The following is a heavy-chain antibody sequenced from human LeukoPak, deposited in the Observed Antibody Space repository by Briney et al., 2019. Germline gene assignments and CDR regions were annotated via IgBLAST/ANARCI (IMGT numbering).Heavy chain of an antibody. CDR1: GFTFSSYG. Sequence: GGSLRLSCAASGFTFSSYGMHWVRQAPGKGLEWVAVISYDGSNKYYADSVKGRFTISRDNSKNTLYLQMSSLRAEDTAVYYCARDSFPVFYDSSGYYNSDYWGQGTLVTVSS. V-gene: IGHV3-30*03. CDR3: ARDSFPVFYDSSGYYNSDY. J-gene: IGHJ4*02. D-gene: IGHD3-22*01. CDR2: ISYDGSNK.